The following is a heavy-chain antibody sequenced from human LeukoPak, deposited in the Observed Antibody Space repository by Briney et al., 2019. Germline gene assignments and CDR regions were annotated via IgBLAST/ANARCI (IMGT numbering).Heavy chain of an antibody. Sequence: SGGSLRLSCAASGFTFGNYAMSWVRQAPGRGLEWVSAISGSSGLTYYADSVKGRFTISRDNSKNTLFLQMNSLRAEDTAVYYCARITCTNGVCYNWFDPWGQGTLVTVSS. CDR3: ARITCTNGVCYNWFDP. CDR2: ISGSSGLT. V-gene: IGHV3-23*01. CDR1: GFTFGNYA. J-gene: IGHJ5*02. D-gene: IGHD2-8*01.